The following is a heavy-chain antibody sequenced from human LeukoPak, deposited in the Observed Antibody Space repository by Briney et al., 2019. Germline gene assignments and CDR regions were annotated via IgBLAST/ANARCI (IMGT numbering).Heavy chain of an antibody. CDR1: GFTFSSYW. D-gene: IGHD6-19*01. CDR3: ARDAEWLALDY. Sequence: GGSLRLSCAASGFTFSSYWMHWVRQAPGKGLVWVSRINSDGSSTSYADSVKGRFTISRDNAKNTLYLQMNSLRAEDTAVHYCARDAEWLALDYWGQGTLVTVSS. V-gene: IGHV3-74*01. J-gene: IGHJ4*02. CDR2: INSDGSST.